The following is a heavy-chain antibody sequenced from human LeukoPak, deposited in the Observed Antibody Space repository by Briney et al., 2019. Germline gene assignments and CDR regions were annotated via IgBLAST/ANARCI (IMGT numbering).Heavy chain of an antibody. Sequence: SVKVSCKASGGTFSSTTINWVRRAPGQGLEWMGGITPIFRTPNYAQKFQGRVTITAVESMSTAYMELSSLRSEDTAVYYCARTRGYSYGTYWFDPWGQGTLVTVSS. D-gene: IGHD5-18*01. CDR2: ITPIFRTP. CDR3: ARTRGYSYGTYWFDP. V-gene: IGHV1-69*13. J-gene: IGHJ5*02. CDR1: GGTFSSTT.